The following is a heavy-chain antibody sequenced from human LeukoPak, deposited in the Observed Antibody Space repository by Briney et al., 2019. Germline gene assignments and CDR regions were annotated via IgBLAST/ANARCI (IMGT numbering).Heavy chain of an antibody. CDR2: SSFDGSER. J-gene: IGHJ5*02. V-gene: IGHV3-30*18. CDR1: GLNYGNFA. Sequence: PGRSLRLLCAASGLNYGNFAMNWVRQATGKGPEWVAFSSFDGSERSYAASLKGRFVISRDNSNKTLFLQMDSLRPEDTSVYFFAKEGSSSSNWFDAWGQGTRVTVSS. D-gene: IGHD6-6*01. CDR3: AKEGSSSSNWFDA.